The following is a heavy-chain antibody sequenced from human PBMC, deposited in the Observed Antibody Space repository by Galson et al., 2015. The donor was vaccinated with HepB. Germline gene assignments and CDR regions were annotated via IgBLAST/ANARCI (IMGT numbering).Heavy chain of an antibody. J-gene: IGHJ4*02. V-gene: IGHV1-46*01. CDR2: INPSGGST. D-gene: IGHD3-10*01. CDR3: ARDHYGWFGESRPGY. CDR1: GYTFTSYY. Sequence: SVKVSCKASGYTFTSYYMHWVRQAPGQGLEWMGIINPSGGSTSYAQKFQGRVTMTRDTSTSTVYMELSSLRSEDTAVYYCARDHYGWFGESRPGYWGQGTLVTVSS.